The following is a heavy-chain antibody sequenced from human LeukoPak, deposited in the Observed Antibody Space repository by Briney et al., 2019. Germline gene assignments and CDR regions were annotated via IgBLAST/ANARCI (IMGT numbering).Heavy chain of an antibody. CDR2: IYYSGST. Sequence: PSETLSLTCTVSGGSISSYYWSWIRQPPGKGLEWIGYIYYSGSTNYNPSLKSRVTISIDTSENQFSLMLRSVTAADTAVYYCARRMNPYGFWSGRAQEGAFDIWGQGTMVTVSS. V-gene: IGHV4-59*08. CDR1: GGSISSYY. D-gene: IGHD3-3*01. J-gene: IGHJ3*02. CDR3: ARRMNPYGFWSGRAQEGAFDI.